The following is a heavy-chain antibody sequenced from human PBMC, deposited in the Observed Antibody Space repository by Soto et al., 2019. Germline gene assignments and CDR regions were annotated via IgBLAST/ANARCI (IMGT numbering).Heavy chain of an antibody. CDR2: IYYSGST. Sequence: SETLSLTCTVSGGSISSYYWSWIRQPPGKGLEWIGYIYYSGSTNYNPSLKSRVTISVDTSKNQFSLKLSSVTAADTAVYYCARRGPGFGELFFDYWGQGTLVTVSS. CDR3: ARRGPGFGELFFDY. V-gene: IGHV4-59*08. J-gene: IGHJ4*02. D-gene: IGHD3-10*01. CDR1: GGSISSYY.